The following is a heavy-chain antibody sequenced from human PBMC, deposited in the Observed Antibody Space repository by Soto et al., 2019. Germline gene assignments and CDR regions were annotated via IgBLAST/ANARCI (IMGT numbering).Heavy chain of an antibody. Sequence: ASVKVSCKASGGTFSSYAISWVRQAPGQGLEWMGGIIPIFGTANYAQKFQGRVTITADESTSTAYMELSSLRSEDTAVYYCASTSRRESILGVAKLGNYYGMDVWGQGTTVTVAS. CDR2: IIPIFGTA. CDR1: GGTFSSYA. D-gene: IGHD3-3*01. CDR3: ASTSRRESILGVAKLGNYYGMDV. V-gene: IGHV1-69*13. J-gene: IGHJ6*02.